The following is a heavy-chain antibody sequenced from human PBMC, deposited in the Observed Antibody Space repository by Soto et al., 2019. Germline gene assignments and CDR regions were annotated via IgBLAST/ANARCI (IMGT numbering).Heavy chain of an antibody. Sequence: QVQLVQSGAEVKKPGSSVKVSCKASGGTFSSYTISWVRQAPGQGLEWMGRIIPILGIANYAQKFQGRVTITADKSTSTAYMELSSLRSEDTAVYYCASWATGYCSGGSCYPNHDYWGQGTLVTVSS. J-gene: IGHJ4*02. CDR2: IIPILGIA. D-gene: IGHD2-15*01. CDR3: ASWATGYCSGGSCYPNHDY. V-gene: IGHV1-69*02. CDR1: GGTFSSYT.